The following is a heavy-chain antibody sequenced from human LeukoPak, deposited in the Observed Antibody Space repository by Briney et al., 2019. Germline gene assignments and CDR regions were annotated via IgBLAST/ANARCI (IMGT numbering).Heavy chain of an antibody. Sequence: ASVKVSCKAPGYTFTSYYMHWVRQAPGQGLEWMGIINPSGGSTSYAQKFQGRVTMTRDTSTSTVYMELSSPRSEDTAVYYCARSPSNFWSGYPYYFDYWGQGTLVTVSS. CDR3: ARSPSNFWSGYPYYFDY. CDR2: INPSGGST. V-gene: IGHV1-46*01. J-gene: IGHJ4*02. CDR1: GYTFTSYY. D-gene: IGHD3-3*01.